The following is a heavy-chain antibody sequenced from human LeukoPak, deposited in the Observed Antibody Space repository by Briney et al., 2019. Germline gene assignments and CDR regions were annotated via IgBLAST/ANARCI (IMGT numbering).Heavy chain of an antibody. D-gene: IGHD2-2*01. V-gene: IGHV3-23*01. CDR3: AKAGAMPKDNWFDA. CDR2: ISGSGGST. J-gene: IGHJ5*02. CDR1: GFTFSSYA. Sequence: GGSLRLSCAASGFTFSSYAMSWVRQAPGKGLEWVSAISGSGGSTYYADSVEGRFTISRDNSKNTLYLQMNSLRAEDTAVYYCAKAGAMPKDNWFDAWAREPWSPSPQ.